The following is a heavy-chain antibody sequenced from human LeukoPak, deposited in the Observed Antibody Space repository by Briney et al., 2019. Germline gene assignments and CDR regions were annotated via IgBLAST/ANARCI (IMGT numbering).Heavy chain of an antibody. D-gene: IGHD2-15*01. CDR1: GHTFDDYD. Sequence: GASVKVSCKASGHTFDDYDMHWVRQAPGQGLEWMGWFNPISGGTAYARKFQGRVTMTWDTSISTVYMELIRLTSDDTALFYCARVPRQLLPYFDYWGQGTLVTVSS. CDR2: FNPISGGT. J-gene: IGHJ4*02. V-gene: IGHV1-2*02. CDR3: ARVPRQLLPYFDY.